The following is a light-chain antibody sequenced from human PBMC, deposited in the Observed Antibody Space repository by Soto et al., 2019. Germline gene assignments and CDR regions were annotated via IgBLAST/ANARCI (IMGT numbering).Light chain of an antibody. CDR3: QQYNSYLWT. Sequence: DIPMTQSPSTLSASVGERVTITCRASQSISSWLAWYQQKPGKAPKLLIYDAASLESGVPSRFSGSGSGTEFTLTISSLQPDDFATYYCQQYNSYLWTFGQGTKVEIK. CDR1: QSISSW. J-gene: IGKJ1*01. CDR2: DAA. V-gene: IGKV1-5*01.